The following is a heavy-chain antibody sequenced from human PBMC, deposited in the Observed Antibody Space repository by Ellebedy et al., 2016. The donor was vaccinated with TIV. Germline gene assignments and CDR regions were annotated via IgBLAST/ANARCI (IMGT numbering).Heavy chain of an antibody. D-gene: IGHD3-22*01. CDR1: GFTFSSYA. CDR2: ISGSGNST. CDR3: ARDNYYDLLDV. Sequence: GESLKISCAASGFTFSSYAMSWVRQAPGKGLEWVSGISGSGNSTYYTDSVKGRFTISRDNSKNTLYLQMNSLRADDTAVYYCARDNYYDLLDVWGQGTMVTVSS. V-gene: IGHV3-23*01. J-gene: IGHJ3*01.